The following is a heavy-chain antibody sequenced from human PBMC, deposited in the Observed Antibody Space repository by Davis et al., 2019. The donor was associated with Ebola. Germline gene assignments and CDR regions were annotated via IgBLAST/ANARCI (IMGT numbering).Heavy chain of an antibody. CDR3: ARAGFDEVLDY. CDR1: GFIFRNYA. V-gene: IGHV3-30*04. D-gene: IGHD3-3*01. CDR2: VSHSERER. Sequence: PGGSLRLSCAASGFIFRNYAMHWVRQAPGKGLEWVAVVSHSERERFYADSVKGRFTISRDNSENTLYLQMNSLTADDTFVYYCARAGFDEVLDYWGQGTPVTVSS. J-gene: IGHJ4*02.